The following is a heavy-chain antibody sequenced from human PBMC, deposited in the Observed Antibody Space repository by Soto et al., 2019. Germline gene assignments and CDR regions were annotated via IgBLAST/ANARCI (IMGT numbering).Heavy chain of an antibody. Sequence: QVQLVQSGAEVKKPGSSVKVSCKASGGTFSSYAISWVRQAPGQGLEWMGGIIPIFGTANYAQKFQGRVTITADESTSTAYMELSSLRSEDTAVYYCAANEQIVAPSRFPLDYWGQGTLVTVSS. J-gene: IGHJ4*02. CDR1: GGTFSSYA. CDR3: AANEQIVAPSRFPLDY. CDR2: IIPIFGTA. V-gene: IGHV1-69*12. D-gene: IGHD5-12*01.